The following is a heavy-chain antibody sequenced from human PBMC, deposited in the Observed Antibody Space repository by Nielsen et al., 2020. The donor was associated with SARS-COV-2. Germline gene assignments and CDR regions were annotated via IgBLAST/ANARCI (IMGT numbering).Heavy chain of an antibody. D-gene: IGHD4-17*01. CDR1: GGSISSYY. J-gene: IGHJ3*02. CDR2: IYYSGST. Sequence: SETLSLTCTVSGGSISSYYWSWIRQPPGKGLEWIGYIYYSGSTNYNPSLKSRVTISVDTSKNQFSLKLSSVTAADTAVYYCARHAYGDYVPFDIWGQGTMVTVSS. V-gene: IGHV4-59*01. CDR3: ARHAYGDYVPFDI.